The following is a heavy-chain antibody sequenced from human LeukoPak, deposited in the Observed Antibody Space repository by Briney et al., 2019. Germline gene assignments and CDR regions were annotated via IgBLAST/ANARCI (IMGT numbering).Heavy chain of an antibody. CDR1: GFTFSSYA. D-gene: IGHD3-10*01. V-gene: IGHV3-23*01. CDR2: ISGSGGST. Sequence: GGSLRLSCAASGFTFSSYAMSWVRQAPGKGLEWVSAISGSGGSTYYADSVKGRFTTSRDNSKNTLYLEMNSLRVEDTAVYYCAKDRKWSYYGFDHWGQGTLVTVSS. J-gene: IGHJ4*02. CDR3: AKDRKWSYYGFDH.